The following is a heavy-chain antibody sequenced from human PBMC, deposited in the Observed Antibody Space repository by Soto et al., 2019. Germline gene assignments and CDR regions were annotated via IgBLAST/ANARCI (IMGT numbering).Heavy chain of an antibody. CDR3: ARHKGDGRDYFDY. D-gene: IGHD3-10*02. Sequence: QLQLQESGPGLVKPSETLSLTCTVSGGSISSSSYYWGWIRQPPGKGLEWIGSIYYSGSTYYNPSLNGRVTISVDTSTNQFSLKLSYVTAADPAVYYCARHKGDGRDYFDYWGQGTLVTVSS. J-gene: IGHJ4*02. CDR1: GGSISSSSYY. V-gene: IGHV4-39*01. CDR2: IYYSGST.